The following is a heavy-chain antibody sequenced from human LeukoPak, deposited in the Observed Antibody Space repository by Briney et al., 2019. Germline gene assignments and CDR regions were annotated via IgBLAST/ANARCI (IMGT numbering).Heavy chain of an antibody. CDR1: GFTFSSYS. D-gene: IGHD3-22*01. CDR2: IWYDGSNK. V-gene: IGHV3-33*08. Sequence: GGSLRLSCAASGFTFSSYSMNWVRQAPGKGLEWVAVIWYDGSNKYYADSVKGRFTISRDNSKNTLYLQMNSLRAEDTAVYYCARDPEYYYDRSGWFDYWGQGTLVTVSS. J-gene: IGHJ4*02. CDR3: ARDPEYYYDRSGWFDY.